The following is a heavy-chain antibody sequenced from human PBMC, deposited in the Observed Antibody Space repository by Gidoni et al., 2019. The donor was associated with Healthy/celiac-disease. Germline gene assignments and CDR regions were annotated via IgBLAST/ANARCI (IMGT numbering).Heavy chain of an antibody. J-gene: IGHJ4*02. CDR2: INHSGST. CDR1: GGSFSGYY. V-gene: IGHV4-34*01. D-gene: IGHD4-17*01. CDR3: AGKGDYVPFDY. Sequence: QVQLQQWGGGLLKRSETLSLTCAVCGGSFSGYYWSWIRQPPGKGLEWIGEINHSGSTNYNPSLKSRVTISVDTSKNQFSLKLSSVTAADTAVYYCAGKGDYVPFDYWGQGTLVTVSS.